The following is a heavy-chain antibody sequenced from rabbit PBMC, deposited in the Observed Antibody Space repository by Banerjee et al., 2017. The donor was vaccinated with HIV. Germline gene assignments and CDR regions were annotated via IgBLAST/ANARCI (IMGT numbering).Heavy chain of an antibody. CDR3: ARASSSVYYIPLKL. CDR1: GIAFSSYD. CDR2: IFPDYGST. V-gene: IGHV1S7*01. J-gene: IGHJ4*01. D-gene: IGHD1-1*01. Sequence: QLVESGGGLVTLGGSLKLSCKASGIAFSSYDMCWVRQVLGKGLEWIADIFPDYGSTDDSTWVNGRFSIFLDKAHNTVFLQMTSLTAADTATYFCARASSSVYYIPLKLWGPGTLVTVS.